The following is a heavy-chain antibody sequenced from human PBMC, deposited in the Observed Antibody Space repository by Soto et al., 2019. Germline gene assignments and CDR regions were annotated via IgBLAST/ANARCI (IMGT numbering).Heavy chain of an antibody. V-gene: IGHV1-69*01. CDR1: GATSTALV. CDR3: AYVAAAGNLFDY. J-gene: IGHJ4*02. CDR2: IIPIFGTA. Sequence: QVQLVQSGAEVKKPGSRLRSPCKVFGATSTALVITGGEQPLGQGLEWMGGIIPIFGTANYAQKFQGRVTITADESTSTAYMELSSLRSEDTAVYYCAYVAAAGNLFDYWGQGTLVTVSS. D-gene: IGHD6-13*01.